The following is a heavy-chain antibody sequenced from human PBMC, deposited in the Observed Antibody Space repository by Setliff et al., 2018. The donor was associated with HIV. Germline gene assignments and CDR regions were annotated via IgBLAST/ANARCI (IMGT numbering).Heavy chain of an antibody. CDR1: GGSISSAGYH. CDR3: AGLPRTRDGYHPNDY. CDR2: MYYSGNT. J-gene: IGHJ4*02. D-gene: IGHD5-12*01. Sequence: SETLSLTCTVSGGSISSAGYHWGWIRQPPGKGLEWIGSMYYSGNTYNNPSLKSRVTISVDTSKNQFSLKLSSVTATDTAIYYCAGLPRTRDGYHPNDYWGQGTLGTVS. V-gene: IGHV4-39*01.